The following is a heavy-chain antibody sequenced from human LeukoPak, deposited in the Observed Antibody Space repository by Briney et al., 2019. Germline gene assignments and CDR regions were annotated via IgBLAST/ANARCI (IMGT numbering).Heavy chain of an antibody. J-gene: IGHJ1*01. CDR1: GFTFSNYA. Sequence: QPGRSLRLSCAASGFTFSNYAMSWVRQAPGRGLEWVSTISSRGDDTYDADSVKGRFTISRDNSKNSLYLQMNSLRGEDTAVYFCAKGPRPDLTVAHTIEKWGPGTLVTVSS. CDR3: AKGPRPDLTVAHTIEK. D-gene: IGHD6-19*01. V-gene: IGHV3-23*01. CDR2: ISSRGDDT.